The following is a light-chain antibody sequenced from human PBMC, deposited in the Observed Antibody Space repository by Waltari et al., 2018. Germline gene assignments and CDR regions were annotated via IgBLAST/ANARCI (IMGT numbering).Light chain of an antibody. Sequence: DIQMTQSPSSLSASVGDRVTITCRASQNINSFLNWYQQKPGRAPKLLIYAASSLHSGVPSRLSGSGSGTDYTLTISSLQPEDFATYYCQQSYSTWTSGQGTKVEIK. CDR1: QNINSF. J-gene: IGKJ1*01. CDR3: QQSYSTWT. V-gene: IGKV1-39*01. CDR2: AAS.